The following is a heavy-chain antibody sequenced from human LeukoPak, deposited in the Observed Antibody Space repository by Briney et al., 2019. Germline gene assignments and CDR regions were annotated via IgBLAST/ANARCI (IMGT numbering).Heavy chain of an antibody. CDR3: ATDRLRTMVRGVLRSLEGFDP. CDR2: FDPVEGET. Sequence: ASVKVSCKVSGYTLIELPMHWVRQAPGKGLEWMGGFDPVEGETIYAQKFQGRVTMTEDTSTDTAYMELSSLRSEDTAVYYCATDRLRTMVRGVLRSLEGFDPWGQGTLVTVSS. V-gene: IGHV1-24*01. D-gene: IGHD3-10*01. CDR1: GYTLIELP. J-gene: IGHJ5*02.